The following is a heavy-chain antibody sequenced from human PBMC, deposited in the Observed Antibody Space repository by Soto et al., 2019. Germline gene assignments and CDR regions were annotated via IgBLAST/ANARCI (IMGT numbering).Heavy chain of an antibody. D-gene: IGHD2-15*01. CDR3: VRTSLVVAAATREDY. V-gene: IGHV3-74*01. CDR1: GFTFSSYW. Sequence: EVQLVESGGGLVQPGGSLRLSCAASGFTFSSYWMHWVRQAPGKGLVWVSRINSDGSSTSYADSVKGRFTISRDNAKNTLYLQMNSLRAADTAVYYCVRTSLVVAAATREDYWGQGTLFTFSS. J-gene: IGHJ4*02. CDR2: INSDGSST.